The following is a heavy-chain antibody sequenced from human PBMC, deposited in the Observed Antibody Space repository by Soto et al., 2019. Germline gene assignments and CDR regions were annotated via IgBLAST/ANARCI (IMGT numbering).Heavy chain of an antibody. Sequence: PGESLKISCMGSGYKVSTWHNFTSYWIAWVRQMPGKGLEWMGIIYPGDSDTRYSPSFQGQVTISADKSISTAYLQWSSLKASDTAMYYCARPAWFGEPEQFDYWGQGTLVTVSS. D-gene: IGHD3-10*01. J-gene: IGHJ4*02. CDR3: ARPAWFGEPEQFDY. V-gene: IGHV5-51*01. CDR1: GYKVSTWHNFTSYW. CDR2: IYPGDSDT.